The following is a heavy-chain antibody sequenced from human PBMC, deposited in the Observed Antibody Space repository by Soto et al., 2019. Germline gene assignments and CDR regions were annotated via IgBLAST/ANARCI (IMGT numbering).Heavy chain of an antibody. D-gene: IGHD2-21*01. CDR2: IDSSGSGI. V-gene: IGHV3-48*03. CDR3: AREELNCGGDCFVY. J-gene: IGHJ4*02. CDR1: GFTFSDYE. Sequence: PGGSLRLSCVGSGFTFSDYEMNWVRQAPGKGLEWVSYIDSSGSGIYYADSMKGRFTTFRDNAKNSLYLQMNSLRGEDTAVYYCAREELNCGGDCFVYWGQGTPVTV.